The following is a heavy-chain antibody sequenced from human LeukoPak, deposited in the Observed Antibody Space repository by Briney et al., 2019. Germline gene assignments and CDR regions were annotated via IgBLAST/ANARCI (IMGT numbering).Heavy chain of an antibody. CDR2: IYDTGAT. D-gene: IGHD3-10*01. V-gene: IGHV4-30-2*01. J-gene: IGHJ4*02. CDR3: ARGRSGHFNY. CDR1: TDFLSSGGYY. Sequence: SETLSLTCTVSTDFLSSGGYYNSRIRQPPGKDLEWIGYIYDTGATLYKTSLKSRVTISIDRSKNQFSLQLTSMTAADTAVYYCARGRSGHFNYWGQGILVTVSS.